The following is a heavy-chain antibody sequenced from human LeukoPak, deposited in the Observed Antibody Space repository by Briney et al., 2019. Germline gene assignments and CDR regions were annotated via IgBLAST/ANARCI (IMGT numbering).Heavy chain of an antibody. CDR2: TYYRSKWYN. CDR1: GDSVSSNSAA. D-gene: IGHD5-18*01. V-gene: IGHV6-1*01. CDR3: ARASHGYNDY. J-gene: IGHJ4*02. Sequence: SQTLSLTCTISGDSVSSNSAAWIWIRQYPSRGLERLGRTYYRSKWYNDYAVSVRSRITINPDTSNNHFSLQLSSVTPEDTAVYYCARASHGYNDYWGQGTLVTVSS.